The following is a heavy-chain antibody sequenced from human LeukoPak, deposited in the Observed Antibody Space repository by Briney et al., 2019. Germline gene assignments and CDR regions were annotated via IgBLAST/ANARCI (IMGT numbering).Heavy chain of an antibody. CDR1: GFTVSSNY. CDR2: IYSDGTT. CDR3: ARASNSYYYMDV. V-gene: IGHV3-53*01. Sequence: GGSLRLSCAASGFTVSSNYMSWVRQAPGKRLEWVSVIYSDGTTYYADSVKGRFTISRDDSKNTLYLQMNSLRAGDTAVYYCARASNSYYYMDVWGKGTTVTVSS. J-gene: IGHJ6*03.